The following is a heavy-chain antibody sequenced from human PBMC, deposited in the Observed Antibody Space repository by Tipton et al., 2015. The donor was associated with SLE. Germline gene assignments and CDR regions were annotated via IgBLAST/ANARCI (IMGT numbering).Heavy chain of an antibody. V-gene: IGHV4-59*12. CDR2: IYYSGST. CDR3: ARDLLGIEAFDI. D-gene: IGHD7-27*01. J-gene: IGHJ3*02. Sequence: TLSLTCTVSGGSISSYYWSWIRQPPGKGLEWIGYIYYSGSTNYNPSLKSRVTISVDTSKNQFSLKLSSVTAADTAVYYCARDLLGIEAFDIWGQGTMVTVSS. CDR1: GGSISSYY.